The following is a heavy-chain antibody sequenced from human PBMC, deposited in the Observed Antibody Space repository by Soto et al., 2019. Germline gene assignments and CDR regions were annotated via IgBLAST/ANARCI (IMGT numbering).Heavy chain of an antibody. Sequence: PGGCLRRSCAASGFTFSSCAMSWVRQAPGKGLEWVSGISGSGGGTYYADSVKGRFTISRDNSKNTLYLQMNSLRAEDTAVYYCAKDRSRSYGSGYPLGYFDYWGQGTLVTVSS. CDR3: AKDRSRSYGSGYPLGYFDY. CDR2: ISGSGGGT. CDR1: GFTFSSCA. J-gene: IGHJ4*02. V-gene: IGHV3-23*01. D-gene: IGHD3-22*01.